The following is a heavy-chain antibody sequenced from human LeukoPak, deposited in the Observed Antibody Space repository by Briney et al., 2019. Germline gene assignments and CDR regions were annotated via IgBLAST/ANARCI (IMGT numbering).Heavy chain of an antibody. D-gene: IGHD6-6*01. Sequence: GGSLRLSCAASGFTFSNYGMHWVRQAPGKGLEWVAIISRDGSNKYYADSVKGRFTISRDSSKNTMYLQMNSLRAEDTAVYYCAKAVYENYYYMDVWGKGTTVTVSS. CDR1: GFTFSNYG. V-gene: IGHV3-30*18. CDR3: AKAVYENYYYMDV. CDR2: ISRDGSNK. J-gene: IGHJ6*03.